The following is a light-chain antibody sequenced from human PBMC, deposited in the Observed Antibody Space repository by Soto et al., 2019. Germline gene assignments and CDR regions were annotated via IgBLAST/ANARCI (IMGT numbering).Light chain of an antibody. CDR3: QQSYTSPWT. CDR1: QTIITF. J-gene: IGKJ1*01. CDR2: AAS. Sequence: DIQLTQSPSSLSASVGDRVTITCRASQTIITFLNWYQQKPGKAPNLLISAASSLHSGVPSRFSGSGSGTDFTLTISSLQPEDFATYYCQQSYTSPWTFGQGTKVXIK. V-gene: IGKV1-39*01.